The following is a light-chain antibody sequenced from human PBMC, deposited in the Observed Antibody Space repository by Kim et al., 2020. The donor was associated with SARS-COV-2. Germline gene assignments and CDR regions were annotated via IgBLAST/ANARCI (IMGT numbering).Light chain of an antibody. V-gene: IGKV1-5*03. CDR2: KAS. J-gene: IGKJ4*01. Sequence: ASVGDSVTLTCRASQHISRWLAWYQQKPGKAPKLLIYKASNLESEVPSRFSGSGSETEFTLTIGSLQPDDFATYYCQQYNSWPLTFGGGTKVDIK. CDR1: QHISRW. CDR3: QQYNSWPLT.